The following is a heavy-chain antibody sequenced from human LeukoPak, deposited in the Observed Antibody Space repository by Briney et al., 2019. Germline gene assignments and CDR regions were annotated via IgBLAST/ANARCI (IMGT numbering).Heavy chain of an antibody. V-gene: IGHV1-18*01. J-gene: IGHJ4*02. CDR3: ASSTSPHRGNSPSDY. Sequence: ASVKVSCKASGYIFSDYGISWVRQAPGQGLEWMGWLSIYNGDTKYAQMLQGRVTMTADTSTGTAYMELRSLRSDDTAVYYCASSTSPHRGNSPSDYWGQGTLVTVSS. CDR1: GYIFSDYG. D-gene: IGHD3-16*01. CDR2: LSIYNGDT.